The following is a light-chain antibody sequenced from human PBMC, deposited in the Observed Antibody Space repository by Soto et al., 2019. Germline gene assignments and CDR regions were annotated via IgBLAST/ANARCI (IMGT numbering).Light chain of an antibody. CDR2: EVS. CDR3: SSYAGSTHVV. CDR1: SSDVGDYNF. J-gene: IGLJ2*01. V-gene: IGLV2-8*01. Sequence: QSALTQPPSASGSPGQSVTISCTGTSSDVGDYNFVSWYQQRPGKAPKLMIYEVSKRPSGVPDRFSGSKSGNTASLTVSGLQADDEANYYCSSYAGSTHVVFGGGTKLTVL.